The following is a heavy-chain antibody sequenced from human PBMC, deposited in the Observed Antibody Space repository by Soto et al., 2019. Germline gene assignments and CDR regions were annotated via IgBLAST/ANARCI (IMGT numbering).Heavy chain of an antibody. Sequence: PSETLSLTCTVSGGSISSGGYYWGGIRQHPGKGLEWIGYIYYSGSTYYNPSLKSRVTISVDTSKNQFSLKLSSVTAADTAVYYCARAPMIVVAAIDYWGQGTLVTVSS. CDR1: GGSISSGGYY. D-gene: IGHD3-22*01. CDR2: IYYSGST. CDR3: ARAPMIVVAAIDY. V-gene: IGHV4-31*03. J-gene: IGHJ4*02.